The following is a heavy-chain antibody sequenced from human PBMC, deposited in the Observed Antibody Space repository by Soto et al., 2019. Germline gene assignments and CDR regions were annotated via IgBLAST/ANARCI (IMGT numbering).Heavy chain of an antibody. D-gene: IGHD3-22*01. Sequence: DXLKISCNGSGYSFTSYWIGWVRHMPGKGLEWMGIIYPGDSDTRYSPSFQGQVTISADKSISTAYLQWSSLKASDTAMYYCARGTHYDSSGYFNYWGQGTLVTVSS. J-gene: IGHJ4*02. V-gene: IGHV5-51*01. CDR3: ARGTHYDSSGYFNY. CDR1: GYSFTSYW. CDR2: IYPGDSDT.